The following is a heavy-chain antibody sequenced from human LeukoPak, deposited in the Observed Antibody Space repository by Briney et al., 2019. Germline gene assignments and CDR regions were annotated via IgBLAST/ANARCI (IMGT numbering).Heavy chain of an antibody. CDR1: GFTFSSYG. CDR3: AKESWDGSLKGAFDI. CDR2: ISYDGSKT. D-gene: IGHD1-26*01. V-gene: IGHV3-30*18. Sequence: PGGSLRLSCAASGFTFSSYGMHWVRQAPGKGLEWVAVISYDGSKTYYADSVKGRFTLSRDNSQKTLDLQMSSLRAEDTAVYYCAKESWDGSLKGAFDIWGQGTMVTVSS. J-gene: IGHJ3*02.